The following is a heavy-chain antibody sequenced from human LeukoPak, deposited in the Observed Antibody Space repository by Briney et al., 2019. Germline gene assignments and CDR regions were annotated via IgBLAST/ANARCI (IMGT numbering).Heavy chain of an antibody. Sequence: GGSLRLSCAASGFTFSSYGMHWVRQAPGKGLEWVAFIRYDGSNKYYADSEKGRFTISRDNSKNTLYLQMNSLRAEDTAVYYCAKGDSSSWYYFDYCGQGTLVTVSS. CDR1: GFTFSSYG. D-gene: IGHD6-13*01. V-gene: IGHV3-30*02. CDR2: IRYDGSNK. J-gene: IGHJ4*02. CDR3: AKGDSSSWYYFDY.